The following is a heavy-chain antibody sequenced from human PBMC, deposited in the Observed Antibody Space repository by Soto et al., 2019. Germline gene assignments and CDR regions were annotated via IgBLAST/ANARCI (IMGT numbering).Heavy chain of an antibody. CDR1: GFTFSSYS. CDR3: ARGLLYYYYGMDV. J-gene: IGHJ6*02. D-gene: IGHD3-10*01. CDR2: ISSSSSYI. V-gene: IGHV3-21*01. Sequence: EVQLVESGGGLVKPGGSLRLSCAASGFTFSSYSMNWVRQAPGKGLEWVSSISSSSSYIYYADSVKGRFTISRDNAKNSLYLQMNSLRVEDTAVYYCARGLLYYYYGMDVWGQGTTVTVSS.